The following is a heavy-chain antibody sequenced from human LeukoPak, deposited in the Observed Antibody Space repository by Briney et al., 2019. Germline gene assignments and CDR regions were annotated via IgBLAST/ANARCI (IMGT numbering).Heavy chain of an antibody. CDR2: ISSSGTTI. D-gene: IGHD3-10*01. CDR1: GFTFSSYE. CDR3: ASSSYGSGRYGMDV. J-gene: IGHJ6*02. V-gene: IGHV3-48*03. Sequence: GGSLRLSRAASGFTFSSYEMNWVRQAPGKGLEWVSYISSSGTTIYYADSVKGRFTISRDNAENSLYLQMNSLRDEDTAVYYCASSSYGSGRYGMDVWGQGTTVTVSS.